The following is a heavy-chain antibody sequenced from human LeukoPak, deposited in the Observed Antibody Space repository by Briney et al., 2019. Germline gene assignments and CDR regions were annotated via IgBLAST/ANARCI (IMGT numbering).Heavy chain of an antibody. CDR1: GFTFSTYA. V-gene: IGHV3-53*01. CDR2: IYSGGST. D-gene: IGHD2-2*01. J-gene: IGHJ1*01. Sequence: GGSLRLSCAASGFTFSTYAMSWVRQAPGKGLEWVSVIYSGGSTYNADSVKGRFTISRDNSKNTLHLQMNTLRAEDTAVYYCARELPSVPAANKGFQHWGQGTLVTVSS. CDR3: ARELPSVPAANKGFQH.